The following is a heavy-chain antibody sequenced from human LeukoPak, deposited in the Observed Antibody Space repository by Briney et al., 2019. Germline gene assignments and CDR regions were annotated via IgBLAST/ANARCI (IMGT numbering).Heavy chain of an antibody. Sequence: GGSLRLSCAASGFTVSRNYMTWVRQAPGKGLECVSIIYSGGTTYYADSVKGRFTISRDNSKNTVYLQMNSLRAEDTAVYSCARGDSVYDYPYYYYMDVWGKGTTVTVSS. CDR1: GFTVSRNY. CDR3: ARGDSVYDYPYYYYMDV. D-gene: IGHD5/OR15-5a*01. J-gene: IGHJ6*03. V-gene: IGHV3-66*02. CDR2: IYSGGTT.